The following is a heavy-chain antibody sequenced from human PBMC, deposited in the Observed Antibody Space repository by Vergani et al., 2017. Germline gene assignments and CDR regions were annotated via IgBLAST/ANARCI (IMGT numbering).Heavy chain of an antibody. CDR2: ISGSGGST. J-gene: IGHJ4*02. V-gene: IGHV3-23*01. CDR3: AKDGGWLHHVGCYFDY. D-gene: IGHD5-24*01. CDR1: GFTFSSYD. Sequence: EVQLLESGGGLVQPGGSLRLSCAASGFTFSSYDMSWVRQAPGKGLEWVSAISGSGGSTYYAYSVKGRFTISRDNSKNKLYLQMKSLRAEDTAVYYCAKDGGWLHHVGCYFDYGGQGTLVTVSS.